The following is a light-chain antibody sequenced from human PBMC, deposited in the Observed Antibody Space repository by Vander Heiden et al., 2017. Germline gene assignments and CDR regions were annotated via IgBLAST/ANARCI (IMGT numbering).Light chain of an antibody. V-gene: IGKV1-39*01. J-gene: IGKJ3*01. Sequence: LQSGVPSRFSGSGSGTDFTLTISRLQPEDFATYYCQQRDSTHSDFGHGTKVDIK. CDR3: QQRDSTHSD.